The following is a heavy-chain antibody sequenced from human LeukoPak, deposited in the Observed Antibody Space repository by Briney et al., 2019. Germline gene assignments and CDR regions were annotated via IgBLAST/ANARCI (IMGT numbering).Heavy chain of an antibody. Sequence: ASVKVSCKASGYTSTNFDINWVRQATGKGFEWMGWMNLNTGKTGYRREFQGRVTMTTNTSINTAYMELSGLRAEDTAVYYCGRGYAMDVWGQGTAVTVSS. V-gene: IGHV1-8*01. J-gene: IGHJ6*02. CDR1: GYTSTNFD. CDR2: MNLNTGKT. CDR3: GRGYAMDV.